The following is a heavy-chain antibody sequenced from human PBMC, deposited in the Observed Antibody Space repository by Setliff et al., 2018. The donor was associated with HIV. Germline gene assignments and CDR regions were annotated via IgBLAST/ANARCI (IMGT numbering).Heavy chain of an antibody. Sequence: PGGSLRLSCAASGFTFSDHYMDWVRQAPGKGLEWVGRTRNKANSYTTGYAASVKGRFTISRDDSKNSLYLQMNSLKTEDTAVYYCARDKGYAFDIWGQGTMVTVSS. J-gene: IGHJ3*02. V-gene: IGHV3-72*01. CDR1: GFTFSDHY. CDR3: ARDKGYAFDI. D-gene: IGHD5-18*01. CDR2: TRNKANSYTT.